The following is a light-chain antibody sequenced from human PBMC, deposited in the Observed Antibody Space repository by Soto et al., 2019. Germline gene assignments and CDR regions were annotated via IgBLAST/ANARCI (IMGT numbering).Light chain of an antibody. CDR1: QSISSD. J-gene: IGKJ4*01. Sequence: EIVMTQSPATLSVSPGERATLSCRASQSISSDLAWYQQKPGQAPRLLIYGASTRATGIPARFSGSGSATKFTLTISGLQSEDLAIFYCQQYNDWPLTFGGGTKVEIK. CDR2: GAS. CDR3: QQYNDWPLT. V-gene: IGKV3-15*01.